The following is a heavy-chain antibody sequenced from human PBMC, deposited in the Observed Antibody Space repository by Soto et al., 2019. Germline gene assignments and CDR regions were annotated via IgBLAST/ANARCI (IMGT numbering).Heavy chain of an antibody. CDR3: ASSDIQRAVAGPIFDY. Sequence: SETLSLTCTVSGGSISSYYWSWIRQPPGKGLEWIGYIYYSGSTNYNPSLKSRVTISVDTSKNQFSLKLSSVTAADTAVYYCASSDIQRAVAGPIFDYWGQGTLVTVSS. CDR2: IYYSGST. J-gene: IGHJ4*02. V-gene: IGHV4-59*01. CDR1: GGSISSYY. D-gene: IGHD6-19*01.